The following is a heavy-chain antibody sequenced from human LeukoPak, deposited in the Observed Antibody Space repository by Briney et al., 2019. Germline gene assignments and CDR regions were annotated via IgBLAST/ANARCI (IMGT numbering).Heavy chain of an antibody. D-gene: IGHD1-26*01. V-gene: IGHV3-48*03. CDR1: GFTFSTYE. CDR3: ARGRGKDNTYYSFDV. Sequence: GGSLRLSCTASGFTFSTYEMNWVRQAPGRGLEWLSYVNNGGDTIYYAESVRGRFTISRDNGKNSLYLQMNSLAEEDTALYYCARGRGKDNTYYSFDVWGQGTLVTVSS. CDR2: VNNGGDTI. J-gene: IGHJ3*01.